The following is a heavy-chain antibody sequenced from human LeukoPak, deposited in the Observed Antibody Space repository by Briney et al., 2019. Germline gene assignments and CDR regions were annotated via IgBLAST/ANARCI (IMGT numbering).Heavy chain of an antibody. CDR2: ISGSGSRA. J-gene: IGHJ5*02. CDR1: GFTFTNYV. V-gene: IGHV3-23*01. Sequence: GGSLRLSCAASGFTFTNYVMRWARQAPEKGLECVSVISGSGSRANYTDSVKGRFTISRDNSKNTLYLQMNSLRAEDTAVYYCARETWYSSTFRWFDPWGQGTLVTVSS. CDR3: ARETWYSSTFRWFDP. D-gene: IGHD6-13*01.